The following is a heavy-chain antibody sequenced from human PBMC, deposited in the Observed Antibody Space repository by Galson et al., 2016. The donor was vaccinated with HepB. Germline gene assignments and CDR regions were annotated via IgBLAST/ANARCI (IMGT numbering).Heavy chain of an antibody. CDR2: IIPIFGTE. CDR1: GGSFSTHT. CDR3: ARDREGSGWFFFDY. D-gene: IGHD6-13*01. J-gene: IGHJ4*02. V-gene: IGHV1-69*13. Sequence: SVKVSCKASGGSFSTHTMHWVRQAPGQGLEWMGGIIPIFGTESYAQQFQGRVTITADESTNTAYMELRSLRSEDTAVYYCARDREGSGWFFFDYWGQGTLVTVSS.